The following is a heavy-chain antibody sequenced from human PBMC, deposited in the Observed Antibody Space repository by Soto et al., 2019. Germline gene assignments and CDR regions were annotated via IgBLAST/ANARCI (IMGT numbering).Heavy chain of an antibody. CDR2: INPHSGAT. D-gene: IGHD3-16*01. V-gene: IGHV1-2*02. CDR3: ARAVWGSSQEFDN. J-gene: IGHJ4*02. CDR1: GFNFAGYF. Sequence: ASVNVSCKAPGFNFAGYFLPWVRHAPVQGLEWMGWINPHSGATKDAQKFQGSVTMTWDTSISSAYIELVSLRFDDAAVYYCARAVWGSSQEFDNWGQGTRVTVSS.